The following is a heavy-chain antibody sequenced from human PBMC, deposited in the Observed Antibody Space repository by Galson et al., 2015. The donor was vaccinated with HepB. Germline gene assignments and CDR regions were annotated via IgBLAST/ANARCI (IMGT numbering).Heavy chain of an antibody. CDR2: INTNTGNP. CDR3: ARVLTEPYSYGYYYYGMDV. CDR1: GYTFTSYA. D-gene: IGHD5-18*01. Sequence: SVKVSCKASGYTFTSYAMNWVRQAPGQGLEWMGWINTNTGNPTYAQGFTGRFVFSLDTSVSTAYLQISSLKAEDTAVYYCARVLTEPYSYGYYYYGMDVWGQGTTVTVSS. V-gene: IGHV7-4-1*02. J-gene: IGHJ6*02.